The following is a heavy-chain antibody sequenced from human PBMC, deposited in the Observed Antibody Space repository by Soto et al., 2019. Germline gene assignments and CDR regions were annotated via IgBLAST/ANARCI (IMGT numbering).Heavy chain of an antibody. CDR3: ARDLNFGYDSSGYYSYYYGMDV. J-gene: IGHJ6*02. CDR2: IIPIFGTA. CDR1: GGTFSSYA. V-gene: IGHV1-69*06. D-gene: IGHD3-22*01. Sequence: ASVKVSCKASGGTFSSYAISWVRQAPGQGLEWMGGIIPIFGTANYAQKFQGRVTITADKSTSTAYMELSSLRSEDTAVYYCARDLNFGYDSSGYYSYYYGMDVWGQGTTVTVSS.